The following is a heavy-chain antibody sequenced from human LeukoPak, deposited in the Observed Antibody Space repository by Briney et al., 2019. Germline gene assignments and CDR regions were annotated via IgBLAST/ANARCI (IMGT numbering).Heavy chain of an antibody. V-gene: IGHV4-34*01. Sequence: PSETLSLTCAVYGGSFSGYYWGWIRQPPGKGLEWIGEINHSGSTNYNPSLKSRVTISVDTSKNQFSLKLSSVTAADTAVYYCARVGGRYYYDSSGYYYFWGQGTLVTVSS. CDR2: INHSGST. J-gene: IGHJ4*02. CDR3: ARVGGRYYYDSSGYYYF. CDR1: GGSFSGYY. D-gene: IGHD3-22*01.